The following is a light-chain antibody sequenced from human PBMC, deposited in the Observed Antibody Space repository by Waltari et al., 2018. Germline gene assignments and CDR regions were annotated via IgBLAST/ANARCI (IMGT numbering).Light chain of an antibody. V-gene: IGLV2-8*01. CDR3: ASYAGSSNYV. CDR1: SSDIGAYNY. J-gene: IGLJ1*01. Sequence: QSALTQPPSASGSPGQSVSISCTGTSSDIGAYNYVSWYQKHPGKAPKVLIYEVSKRPSGVPDRFSGSKSGNTASLTVSGLQAEDEADYYCASYAGSSNYVFGSGTHVTVL. CDR2: EVS.